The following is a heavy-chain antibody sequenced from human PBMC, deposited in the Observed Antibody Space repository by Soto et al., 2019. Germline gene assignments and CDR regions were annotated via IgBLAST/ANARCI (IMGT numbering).Heavy chain of an antibody. V-gene: IGHV3-48*02. CDR3: VRDDRWAFDF. CDR1: GFTFSNYA. J-gene: IGHJ3*01. D-gene: IGHD3-22*01. CDR2: ISIGSGSI. Sequence: EVHLVESGGGLVQPGGSLRVSCAASGFTFSNYAMNWVRQAPGKGLEWVSYISIGSGSIFYADSVKGRFTISRDDAKNSLYLQINTLRDEDTAVYYCVRDDRWAFDFWGQWTMVTVSS.